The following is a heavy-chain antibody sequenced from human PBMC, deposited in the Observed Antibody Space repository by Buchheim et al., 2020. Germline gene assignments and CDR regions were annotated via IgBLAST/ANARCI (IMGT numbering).Heavy chain of an antibody. CDR2: ISYDGSNK. Sequence: QVQLVESGGGVVQPGRSLRLSCAASGFTFSSYAMRWVRQAPGKGLEWVAVISYDGSNKYYADSVKGRFTISRDNSKNTLYLQMNSLRAEDTAVYYCARALSGSYYDYWGQGTL. CDR3: ARALSGSYYDY. V-gene: IGHV3-30-3*01. CDR1: GFTFSSYA. D-gene: IGHD1-26*01. J-gene: IGHJ4*02.